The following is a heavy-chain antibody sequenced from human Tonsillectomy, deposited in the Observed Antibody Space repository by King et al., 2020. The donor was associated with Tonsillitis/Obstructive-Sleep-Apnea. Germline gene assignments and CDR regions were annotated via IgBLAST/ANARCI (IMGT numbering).Heavy chain of an antibody. CDR1: GFTFSNAW. CDR3: TTDPTRVVVGAPYYYDSTLDY. Sequence: VQLVESGGGLVKPGGSLRLSCAASGFTFSNAWMSWVRQAPGKGLEWVGRIKSKTDGGTTDYAAPVKGRFTISRDDSKNTLYLQMNSLKTEDTAVYYCTTDPTRVVVGAPYYYDSTLDYWGQGTLVTVSS. D-gene: IGHD3-22*01. J-gene: IGHJ4*02. V-gene: IGHV3-15*01. CDR2: IKSKTDGGTT.